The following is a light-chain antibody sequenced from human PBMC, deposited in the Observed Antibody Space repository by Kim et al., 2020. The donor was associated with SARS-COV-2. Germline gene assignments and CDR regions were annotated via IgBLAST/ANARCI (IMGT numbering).Light chain of an antibody. Sequence: LSLSPGESATLSCRASQSINNNHLAWYQKKPGQAPRLLIYDASNRATGIPDRFSGSGSGTDFTLTISTLEPEDFAVYYCQQYGSSFGQGTRLEIK. J-gene: IGKJ5*01. CDR1: QSINNNH. CDR3: QQYGSS. CDR2: DAS. V-gene: IGKV3-20*01.